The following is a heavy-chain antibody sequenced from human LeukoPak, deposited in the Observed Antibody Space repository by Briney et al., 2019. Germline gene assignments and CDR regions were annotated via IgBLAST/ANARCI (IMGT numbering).Heavy chain of an antibody. CDR3: ASQPEVY. CDR2: ISYDGSNK. CDR1: GFTFSSYG. Sequence: GGSLRLSCAASGFTFSSYGMHWVRQAPGKGLEWVAVISYDGSNKYYADSVKGRFTISRDNSKNTLYLQMNSLRAEDTAVYYCASQPEVYWAQGTLVTVSS. V-gene: IGHV3-30*03. D-gene: IGHD2-2*01. J-gene: IGHJ4*02.